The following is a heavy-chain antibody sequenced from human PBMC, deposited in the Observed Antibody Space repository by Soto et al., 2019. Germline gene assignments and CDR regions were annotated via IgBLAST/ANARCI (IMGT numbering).Heavy chain of an antibody. J-gene: IGHJ3*02. CDR2: ISSTGAYI. CDR1: GFTFRSYS. Sequence: EVQLVESGGGLVKPGGSLRLSCAVSGFTFRSYSLTWVRQAPGKGLQWVSSISSTGAYIYYADSVNGRFTISRESAKNSVYLQMNSLSAGDTAVYYCARHPLLTEAYSWAFDIWGQGTMVTVSS. CDR3: ARHPLLTEAYSWAFDI. V-gene: IGHV3-21*01. D-gene: IGHD3-10*01.